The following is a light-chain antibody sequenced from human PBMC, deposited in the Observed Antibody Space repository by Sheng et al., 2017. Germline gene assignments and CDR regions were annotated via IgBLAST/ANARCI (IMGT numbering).Light chain of an antibody. CDR3: QQYNSYSWT. Sequence: EIVMTQSPATLSVSPGERATLSCRASQSVSSNLAWYQQKPGQVPRLLIHGASTRATGIAARFSGSGSGTEFTLTISSLQPDDFATYYCQQYNSYSWTFGPGTKVEIK. V-gene: IGKV3-15*01. CDR1: QSVSSN. J-gene: IGKJ1*01. CDR2: GAS.